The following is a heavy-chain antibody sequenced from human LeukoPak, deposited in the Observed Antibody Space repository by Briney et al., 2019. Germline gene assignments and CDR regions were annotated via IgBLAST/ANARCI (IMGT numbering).Heavy chain of an antibody. V-gene: IGHV4-34*01. CDR3: ARGRVEIVVVPAAGWFDP. D-gene: IGHD2-2*03. Sequence: SETLSLTCAVYGRSFSRYYWSWTRQPTGKGLEGIGQHNHSGSTNYNPYLKSRVTISVDASKNQFSLKLSSVTAADTAVYYCARGRVEIVVVPAAGWFDPWGQGTLVTVSS. CDR1: GRSFSRYY. J-gene: IGHJ5*02. CDR2: HNHSGST.